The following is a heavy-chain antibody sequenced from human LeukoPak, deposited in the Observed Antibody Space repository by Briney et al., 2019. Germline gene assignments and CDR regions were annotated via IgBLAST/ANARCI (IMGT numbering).Heavy chain of an antibody. Sequence: GGSLRLSCTASGFTFGDYTMNWVRQAPGKGLEGVGFIRSKAYGGTTEYAASVKRRFTISRDDSKSIAYLQMNTLKTEDTAVYLCTRGPYYYLVYFVYWGQGSLVTVSS. J-gene: IGHJ4*02. V-gene: IGHV3-49*04. CDR2: IRSKAYGGTT. CDR1: GFTFGDYT. CDR3: TRGPYYYLVYFVY. D-gene: IGHD3-22*01.